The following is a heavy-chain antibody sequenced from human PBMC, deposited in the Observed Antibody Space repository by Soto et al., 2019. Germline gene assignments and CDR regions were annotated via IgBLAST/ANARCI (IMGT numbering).Heavy chain of an antibody. CDR2: ISYDGSNK. CDR1: GFTFSSYA. Sequence: GSLRLSCAASGFTFSSYAMHWVRQAPGKGLEWVAVISYDGSNKYYADSVKGRFTISRDNSKNTLYLQMNSLRAEDTAVYYCVSEVTTVTTAYYYYGMDVWGQGTTVTVSS. J-gene: IGHJ6*02. D-gene: IGHD4-4*01. CDR3: VSEVTTVTTAYYYYGMDV. V-gene: IGHV3-30-3*01.